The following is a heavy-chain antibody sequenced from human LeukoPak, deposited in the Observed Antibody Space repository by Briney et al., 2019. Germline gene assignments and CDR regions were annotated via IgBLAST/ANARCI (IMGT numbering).Heavy chain of an antibody. CDR1: GGSFSGYY. D-gene: IGHD3-22*01. Sequence: PSETLSLTCAVYGGSFSGYYWSWIRQPPGKGLEWIGEINRSGSTNYNPSLKSRVTISVDTSKNQFSLKLSSVTAADTAVYYCARGLYYYDSSGYYSFDYWGQGTLVTVSS. CDR3: ARGLYYYDSSGYYSFDY. V-gene: IGHV4-34*01. J-gene: IGHJ4*02. CDR2: INRSGST.